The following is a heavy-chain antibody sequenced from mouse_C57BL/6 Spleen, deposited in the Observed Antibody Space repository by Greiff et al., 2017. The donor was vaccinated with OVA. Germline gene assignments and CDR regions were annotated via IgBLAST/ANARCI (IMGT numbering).Heavy chain of an antibody. CDR2: IRSKSNNYAT. V-gene: IGHV10-1*01. Sequence: EVQVVESGGGLVQPKGSLKLSCAASGFSFNTYAMNWVRQAPGKGLEWVARIRSKSNNYATYYADSVKDRFTISRDDSESMLYLQMNNLKTEDTAMYYCVRHAVLPGYFDVWGTGTTVTVSS. CDR3: VRHAVLPGYFDV. D-gene: IGHD1-1*01. J-gene: IGHJ1*03. CDR1: GFSFNTYA.